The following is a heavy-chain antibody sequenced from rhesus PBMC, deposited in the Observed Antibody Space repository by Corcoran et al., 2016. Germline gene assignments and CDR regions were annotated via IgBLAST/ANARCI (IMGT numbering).Heavy chain of an antibody. CDR3: ARAPYYYSGTFDY. Sequence: QVQLQESVPGLVKPSETLSLTCAVSGYSIGSGYGWCWIRQPPWKGLEWIGHSYGCSGSTYYNPSLKRRVTVSEATSKNQFSLKLSYVTAADTAVYYCARAPYYYSGTFDYWGQGVLVTVSS. CDR2: SYGCSGST. J-gene: IGHJ4*01. V-gene: IGHV4-127*01. CDR1: GYSIGSGYG. D-gene: IGHD3-16*01.